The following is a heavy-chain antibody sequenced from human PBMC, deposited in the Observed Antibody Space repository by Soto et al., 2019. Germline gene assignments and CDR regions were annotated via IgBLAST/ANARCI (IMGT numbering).Heavy chain of an antibody. Sequence: QLQLQESGPGLVKPSETLSLTCTVSGGSISSSSYYWGWIRQPPGKGLEWIGSIYYSGRTYYNPSLNSRNTVTVDTSKNHFSLTLCSVTTADTAVYYCARAQGNYYYYGMNFWGQGTTVTVSS. J-gene: IGHJ6*02. CDR2: IYYSGRT. CDR1: GGSISSSSYY. CDR3: ARAQGNYYYYGMNF. V-gene: IGHV4-39*02.